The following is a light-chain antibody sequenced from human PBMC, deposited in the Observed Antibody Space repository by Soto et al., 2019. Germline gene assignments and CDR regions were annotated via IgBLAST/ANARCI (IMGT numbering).Light chain of an antibody. J-gene: IGLJ1*01. CDR2: EGN. CDR1: SSDVGNYNL. CDR3: CSYAGSGPPYV. V-gene: IGLV2-23*01. Sequence: QSALTQPASVSGSPGQSITISCSGTSSDVGNYNLVSWYQQHPGRAPKFIIYEGNKRPSGVSPRFSGSKSGNAASLTISGLQAEDEADYYCCSYAGSGPPYVFCTGTKLTVL.